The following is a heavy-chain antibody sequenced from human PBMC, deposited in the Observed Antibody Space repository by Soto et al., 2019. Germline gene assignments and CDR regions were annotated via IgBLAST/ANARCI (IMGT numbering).Heavy chain of an antibody. CDR1: GGTFSSYT. Sequence: QVHLVQSEAEVKKPGSSVKVSCKASGGTFSSYTVSWVRQAPGHGLEWVGGIIPVFNTTYYAQKFQGRVTILADKSTSTAYMELSNLRSEDTAVYYCARSLGRGCTHYWGQGTLVTVSS. CDR3: ARSLGRGCTHY. V-gene: IGHV1-69*06. J-gene: IGHJ4*02. CDR2: IIPVFNTT. D-gene: IGHD6-19*01.